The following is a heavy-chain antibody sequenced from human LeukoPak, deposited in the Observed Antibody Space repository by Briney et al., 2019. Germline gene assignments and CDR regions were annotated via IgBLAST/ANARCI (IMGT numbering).Heavy chain of an antibody. D-gene: IGHD3-10*01. J-gene: IGHJ4*02. CDR3: ARYLGESLPYYFDY. V-gene: IGHV3-48*03. CDR1: GFSFRSYE. Sequence: GGSLRLSCAASGFSFRSYEMNWVRQAPGKGLEWVSYISGSGSIIYYADSVKGRFTISRDNAKNSLYLQMNSLRAEDTAVYYCARYLGESLPYYFDYWGQGTLVTVSS. CDR2: ISGSGSII.